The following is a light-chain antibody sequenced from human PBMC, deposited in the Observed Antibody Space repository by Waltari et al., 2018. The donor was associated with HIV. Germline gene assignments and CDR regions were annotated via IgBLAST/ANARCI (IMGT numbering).Light chain of an antibody. Sequence: SALTQPPSASGSLGQSVTISCTGSSSDLGASAFVSWFQPHPHRAPKLLLYEVSRRPATVSDRFSGSRSGNTAFLTVACLQPDDEATYFCSSYGDSLKILFGGGTNVTIL. V-gene: IGLV2-8*01. CDR3: SSYGDSLKIL. CDR1: SSDLGASAF. CDR2: EVS. J-gene: IGLJ3*02.